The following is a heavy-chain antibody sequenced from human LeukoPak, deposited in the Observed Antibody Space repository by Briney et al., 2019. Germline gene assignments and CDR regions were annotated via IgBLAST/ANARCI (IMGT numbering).Heavy chain of an antibody. CDR1: GGSISSYY. D-gene: IGHD6-13*01. CDR3: ARATRAAAGTGGYYYYYMDV. J-gene: IGHJ6*03. V-gene: IGHV4-4*07. Sequence: SETLSLTCTVSGGSISSYYWSWIRQPAGKGLEWIGRIYTSGSTNYNPSLKSRVTMSVDTSKNQFSLKLSSVTAADTAVYYCARATRAAAGTGGYYYYYMDVWGKGTTVTISS. CDR2: IYTSGST.